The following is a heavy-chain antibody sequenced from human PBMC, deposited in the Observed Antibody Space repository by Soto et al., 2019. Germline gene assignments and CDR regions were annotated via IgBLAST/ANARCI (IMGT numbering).Heavy chain of an antibody. CDR1: GFTCSTDG. CDR3: AREENWAAFDI. CDR2: ISYDGSNK. J-gene: IGHJ3*02. Sequence: GGALRLSCAASGFTCSTDGMHWVRLAPGKGREWVAVISYDGSNKYYADPLKGRFTISRDNARNTLYLQMNSLRAEGPAVYYCAREENWAAFDIWGQGTMVTVSS. V-gene: IGHV3-30*05. D-gene: IGHD3-16*01.